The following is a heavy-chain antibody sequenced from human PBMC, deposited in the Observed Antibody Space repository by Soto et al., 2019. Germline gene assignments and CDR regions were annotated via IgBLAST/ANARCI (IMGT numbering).Heavy chain of an antibody. CDR3: ARLEYGDRSYFDF. D-gene: IGHD4-17*01. Sequence: SETLSVTCTVSGGSISSSSYYWGWIRQPPGKGLEWIGSIYYSGSTYYNPSLKSRVTISVDTSKNQFSLKLSSVTAADTAMYYCARLEYGDRSYFDFWGQGALVTVSS. J-gene: IGHJ4*02. CDR1: GGSISSSSYY. V-gene: IGHV4-39*01. CDR2: IYYSGST.